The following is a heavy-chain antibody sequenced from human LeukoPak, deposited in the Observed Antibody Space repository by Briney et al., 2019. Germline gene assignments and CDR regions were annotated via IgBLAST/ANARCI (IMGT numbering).Heavy chain of an antibody. J-gene: IGHJ3*02. V-gene: IGHV3-30-3*01. Sequence: GGSLRPSCAASGFTFSSYAMHWVRQAPGKGLEWVAVISYDGSNKYYADSVKGRFTISRDNSKNTLYLQMNSLRAEDTAVYYCAREASSMIVEVAFDIWGQGTMVTVSS. D-gene: IGHD3-22*01. CDR2: ISYDGSNK. CDR3: AREASSMIVEVAFDI. CDR1: GFTFSSYA.